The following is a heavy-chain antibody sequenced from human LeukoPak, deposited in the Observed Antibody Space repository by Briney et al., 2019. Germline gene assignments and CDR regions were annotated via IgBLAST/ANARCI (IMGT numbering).Heavy chain of an antibody. Sequence: GRSLRLSCAASGFTFGSHAMHWVRQAPGKGLEWVAVLSHDGAKKYYADSVKGRFTISRDNSKNTLYLQMNSLRGEDTAVYYCARDLRGSDAYYFDYWGQGTLVTVSS. D-gene: IGHD3-10*01. V-gene: IGHV3-30-3*01. CDR1: GFTFGSHA. CDR2: LSHDGAKK. CDR3: ARDLRGSDAYYFDY. J-gene: IGHJ4*02.